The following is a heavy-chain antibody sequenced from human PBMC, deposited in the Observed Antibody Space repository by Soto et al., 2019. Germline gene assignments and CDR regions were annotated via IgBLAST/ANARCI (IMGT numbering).Heavy chain of an antibody. D-gene: IGHD3-3*01. CDR2: TYYRSKWYN. V-gene: IGHV6-1*01. Sequence: PSQTLSLTCAISGDSVSSNSAAWNWIRQSPSRGLEWLGRTYYRSKWYNDYAVSVKSRITINPDTSKNQFSLQLNSVTPEDTAVYYCARGGDFWSGYYTGYYGMDVWGQGTTVTVSS. CDR1: GDSVSSNSAA. CDR3: ARGGDFWSGYYTGYYGMDV. J-gene: IGHJ6*02.